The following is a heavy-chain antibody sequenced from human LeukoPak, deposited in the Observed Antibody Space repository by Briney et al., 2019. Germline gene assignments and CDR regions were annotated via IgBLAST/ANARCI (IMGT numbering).Heavy chain of an antibody. D-gene: IGHD5-18*01. CDR1: GFTFSSYG. V-gene: IGHV3-30*02. J-gene: IGHJ4*02. Sequence: GGSLRLSCAASGFTFSSYGMHWVRQAPGKGLDWVAFIHHDGSNKYYADSVRGRFTISRDNSKNTLYLQMNSLRAEDTAVYYCAKDVDTAMVTFGYWGQGTLVTVSS. CDR2: IHHDGSNK. CDR3: AKDVDTAMVTFGY.